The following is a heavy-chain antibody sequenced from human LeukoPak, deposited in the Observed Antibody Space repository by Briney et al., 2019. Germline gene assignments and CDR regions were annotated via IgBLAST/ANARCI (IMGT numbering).Heavy chain of an antibody. Sequence: GGSLRLSCAASGFTFSSYAMSWVRQAPGKGLEWVSAIGGSGGSTYYTDSVKGRFTISRDNSKNTLFLQMSSLRTEDTAVYYCASPYSGYDYNFDHWGQGTLVTVSS. D-gene: IGHD5-12*01. CDR2: IGGSGGST. V-gene: IGHV3-23*01. CDR3: ASPYSGYDYNFDH. CDR1: GFTFSSYA. J-gene: IGHJ4*02.